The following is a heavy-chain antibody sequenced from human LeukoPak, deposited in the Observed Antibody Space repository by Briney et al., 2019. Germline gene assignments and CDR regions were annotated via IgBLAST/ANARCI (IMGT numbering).Heavy chain of an antibody. D-gene: IGHD3-10*01. CDR3: ARVTSGEFADY. CDR2: IYYSGIT. CDR1: GGSISIGVYY. Sequence: TTSETLSLTRTVSGGSISIGVYYWSWIRQHPGKGLEWIGYIYYSGITYYNPSLKSRVTISVDTSKNQFSLYLSSVTAADTAVYYCARVTSGEFADYWGQGTLVTVSS. J-gene: IGHJ4*02. V-gene: IGHV4-31*03.